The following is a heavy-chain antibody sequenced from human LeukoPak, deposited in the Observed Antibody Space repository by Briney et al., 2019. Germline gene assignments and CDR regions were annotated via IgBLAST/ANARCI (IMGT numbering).Heavy chain of an antibody. Sequence: SETLSLTCTVSGGSISSYYWSWIRQPPGKGLEWIGYIYYSGSTNYNPSLKSRVTISVDTSKSQFSLRLSSVTAADTAVYYCARGGDSRFDGSGYYWGQAIHFDYWGQGTLVTVTS. V-gene: IGHV4-59*01. CDR2: IYYSGST. J-gene: IGHJ4*02. CDR1: GGSISSYY. CDR3: ARGGDSRFDGSGYYWGQAIHFDY. D-gene: IGHD3-22*01.